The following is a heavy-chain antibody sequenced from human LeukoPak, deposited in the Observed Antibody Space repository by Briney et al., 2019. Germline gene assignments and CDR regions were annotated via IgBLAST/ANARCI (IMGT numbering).Heavy chain of an antibody. CDR1: GGSISSSSYY. J-gene: IGHJ6*03. CDR2: IYHSGSA. V-gene: IGHV4-39*07. D-gene: IGHD1-26*01. CDR3: ARDLRVGATDYYYMDV. Sequence: SETLSLTCTVSGGSISSSSYYWGWIRQPPGKGLEWIGSIYHSGSAYYNPSLKSRVTMSVDTSKNQFSLKLSSVTAADTAVYYCARDLRVGATDYYYMDVWGKGTTVTVSS.